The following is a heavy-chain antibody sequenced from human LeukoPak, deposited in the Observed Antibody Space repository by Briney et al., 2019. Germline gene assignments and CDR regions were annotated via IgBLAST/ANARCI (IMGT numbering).Heavy chain of an antibody. Sequence: PGGSLRLSCAASGFTFDDSGMSWVRHAPGKGLEWVSGINWNGGSTGYADFVKGRFTISRDHAKNSLYLQINSLRAEDTALYYCARDREGYCSGGSCYTDYWGQGTLVTVSS. V-gene: IGHV3-20*04. CDR2: INWNGGST. CDR1: GFTFDDSG. CDR3: ARDREGYCSGGSCYTDY. J-gene: IGHJ4*02. D-gene: IGHD2-15*01.